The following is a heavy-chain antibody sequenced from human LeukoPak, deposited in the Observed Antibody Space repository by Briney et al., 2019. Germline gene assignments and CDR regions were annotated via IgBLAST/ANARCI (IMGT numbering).Heavy chain of an antibody. V-gene: IGHV3-74*01. J-gene: IGHJ6*02. Sequence: QPGGSLRLSCAASGFTVSNFWMHWVRQAPGQGLVWVSRINSDGSGTSYAGPVKGRFTISRDNAKNTLYLRMNSLRAEDTAVYYCARDRNWNILDVWGQGTTVTVSS. D-gene: IGHD1/OR15-1a*01. CDR2: INSDGSGT. CDR3: ARDRNWNILDV. CDR1: GFTVSNFW.